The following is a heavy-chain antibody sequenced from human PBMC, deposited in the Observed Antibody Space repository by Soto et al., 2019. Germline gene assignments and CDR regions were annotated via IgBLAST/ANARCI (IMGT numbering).Heavy chain of an antibody. Sequence: QVQLVQSGAEVKKPGSSVKVSCKASGGTFSSYAISWVRQAPGQGLEWMGGIIPIFGTANYAQKFQGRVTITADESTSTAYMGLSSLRSEETAVYYCARCVTDSSGWYRFDYWGQGTLVTVSS. CDR2: IIPIFGTA. CDR1: GGTFSSYA. CDR3: ARCVTDSSGWYRFDY. D-gene: IGHD6-19*01. V-gene: IGHV1-69*12. J-gene: IGHJ4*02.